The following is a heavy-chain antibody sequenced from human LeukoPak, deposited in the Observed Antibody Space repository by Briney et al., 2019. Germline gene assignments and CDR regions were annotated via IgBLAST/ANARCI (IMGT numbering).Heavy chain of an antibody. Sequence: GASVKVSCKASGGTFSSYAISWVRQAPGQGLEWMGGIIPIFGTANYAQKFQGRVTITTDESTSTAYMELSSLRSADTAVYYCARYAADGRTLEYWGQGTLVTVSS. V-gene: IGHV1-69*05. CDR3: ARYAADGRTLEY. J-gene: IGHJ4*02. D-gene: IGHD6-13*01. CDR2: IIPIFGTA. CDR1: GGTFSSYA.